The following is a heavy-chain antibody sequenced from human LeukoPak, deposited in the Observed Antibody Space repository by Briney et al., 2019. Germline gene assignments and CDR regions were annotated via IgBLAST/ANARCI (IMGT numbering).Heavy chain of an antibody. D-gene: IGHD6-19*01. CDR2: INPNSGGT. Sequence: ASVGVSCKVSGYTFTGHYMHWVRQAPGQGLEWMGWINPNSGGTNYAQKFQGRVTMTRDTSISTAYMELSRLRSDDTAVYYCAGAAYSSGWYFDYWGQGTLVTVSS. V-gene: IGHV1-2*02. CDR1: GYTFTGHY. CDR3: AGAAYSSGWYFDY. J-gene: IGHJ4*02.